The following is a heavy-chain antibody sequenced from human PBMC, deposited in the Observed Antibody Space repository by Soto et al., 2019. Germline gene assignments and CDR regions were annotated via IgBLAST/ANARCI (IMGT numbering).Heavy chain of an antibody. V-gene: IGHV3-30-3*01. J-gene: IGHJ4*02. CDR3: ATGTSGYRYFDY. CDR1: GFTFSSYA. D-gene: IGHD3-3*01. CDR2: ISYDGSNK. Sequence: GGSLRLSCAASGFTFSSYAMHWVRQAPGKGLEWVAVISYDGSNKYYADSVKGRFTISRDNSKNTLYLQMNSLRAEDTAVYYCATGTSGYRYFDYWGQGTLVTVSS.